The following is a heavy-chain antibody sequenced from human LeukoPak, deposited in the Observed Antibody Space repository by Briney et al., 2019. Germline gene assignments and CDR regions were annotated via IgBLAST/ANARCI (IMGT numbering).Heavy chain of an antibody. Sequence: PGGSLRLSCAASGFTFSSYGMHWVRQAPGKGLEWVAVIWYDGSNKYYADSVKGRFTISRDNSKNTLYLQMNSLRAEDTAVYYCAKDKLYSSNSPFDYWGQGTLVTVSS. J-gene: IGHJ4*02. CDR2: IWYDGSNK. V-gene: IGHV3-33*06. D-gene: IGHD6-13*01. CDR3: AKDKLYSSNSPFDY. CDR1: GFTFSSYG.